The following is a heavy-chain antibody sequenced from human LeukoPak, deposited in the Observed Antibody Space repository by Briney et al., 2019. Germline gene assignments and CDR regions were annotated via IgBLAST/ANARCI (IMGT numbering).Heavy chain of an antibody. Sequence: GASVKVSCKASGYTFTSYYMHWVRQAPGQGLEWMGIINPGADSRGYAQKFQGRVTMTRDTSTSTVYMELTSLRSEDAAVYYCARDRSGSGYYYDYWGQGTLVTVSS. J-gene: IGHJ4*02. D-gene: IGHD3-22*01. CDR1: GYTFTSYY. V-gene: IGHV1-46*01. CDR3: ARDRSGSGYYYDY. CDR2: INPGADSR.